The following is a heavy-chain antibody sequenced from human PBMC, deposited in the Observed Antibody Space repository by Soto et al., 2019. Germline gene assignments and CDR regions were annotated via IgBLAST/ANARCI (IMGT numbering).Heavy chain of an antibody. CDR2: ISGSGGST. Sequence: EVQLLESGGGLVQPGGSLRLSCAASGFTFSSYAMSWVRQAPGKGLEWVSAISGSGGSTYYADSVKGRFTISRDNSKNTLYLQMNSLRAEDTAVYYCAKDSGPYSEYSSSSPQPDWGQGTLVTVSS. D-gene: IGHD6-6*01. CDR1: GFTFSSYA. V-gene: IGHV3-23*01. CDR3: AKDSGPYSEYSSSSPQPD. J-gene: IGHJ4*02.